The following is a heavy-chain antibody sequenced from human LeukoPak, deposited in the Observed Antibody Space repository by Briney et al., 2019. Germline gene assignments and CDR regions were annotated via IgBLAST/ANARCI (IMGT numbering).Heavy chain of an antibody. CDR2: MYNGGST. V-gene: IGHV3-53*01. CDR1: GFSVSSHY. J-gene: IGHJ3*02. D-gene: IGHD3-22*01. Sequence: HPGGSLRLSCAASGFSVSSHYMSWVRQAPGKGLEWVSVMYNGGSTYYADSVKGRFTISRDNSKNTVYLQMNSLRADDTAVYYCARGNYGSSGYYGAFDIWGQGTMVTVSS. CDR3: ARGNYGSSGYYGAFDI.